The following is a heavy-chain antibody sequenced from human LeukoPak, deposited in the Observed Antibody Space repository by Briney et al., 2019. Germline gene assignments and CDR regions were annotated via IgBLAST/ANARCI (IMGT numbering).Heavy chain of an antibody. CDR3: ARDPETVPYGSGTDY. J-gene: IGHJ4*02. CDR1: GYTFTSYG. D-gene: IGHD3-10*01. V-gene: IGHV1-18*01. CDR2: ISAYNGNT. Sequence: ASVKVSCKASGYTFTSYGISWVRQAPGQGLEWMGWISAYNGNTNYAQKLQGRVTMTTDTSTSTAYMELRSLGSDDTAVYYCARDPETVPYGSGTDYWGQGTLVTVSS.